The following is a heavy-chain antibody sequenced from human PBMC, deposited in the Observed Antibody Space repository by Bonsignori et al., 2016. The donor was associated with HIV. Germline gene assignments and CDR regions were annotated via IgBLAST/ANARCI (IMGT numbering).Heavy chain of an antibody. J-gene: IGHJ4*02. Sequence: SETLSLTCAVYGGSFSGYYWSWIRQPPGKGLEWIGEINHSGSTNYNPSLKSRVTISVDTSKNQFSLKLSSVTAADTAVYYCARASAPPLKGFWSGYQDYWGQGTLVTVSS. V-gene: IGHV4-34*01. CDR2: INHSGST. CDR1: GGSFSGYY. CDR3: ARASAPPLKGFWSGYQDY. D-gene: IGHD3-3*01.